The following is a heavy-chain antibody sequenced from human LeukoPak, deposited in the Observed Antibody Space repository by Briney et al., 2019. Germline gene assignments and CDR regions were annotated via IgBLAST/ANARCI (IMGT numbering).Heavy chain of an antibody. CDR1: GFTFSTYA. CDR2: ISRSANST. J-gene: IGHJ4*02. V-gene: IGHV3-23*01. D-gene: IGHD1-14*01. CDR3: AKRTVTPEI. Sequence: PGGSLRLSCAATGFTFSTYAMGWVRQAPGRGLEWVSGISRSANSTNYADSVEGRFTISRDNSKNTLYLQMNSLRVEDTAVYYCAKRTVTPEIWGQGTLVAVSS.